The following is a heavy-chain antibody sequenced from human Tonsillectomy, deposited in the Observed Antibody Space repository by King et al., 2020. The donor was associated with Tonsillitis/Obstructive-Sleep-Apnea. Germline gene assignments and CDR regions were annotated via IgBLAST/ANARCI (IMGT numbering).Heavy chain of an antibody. CDR3: ARFRRFGVKLLFIVCWFDP. CDR1: GFTFSSYS. D-gene: IGHD2/OR15-2a*01. J-gene: IGHJ5*02. V-gene: IGHV3-21*01. CDR2: ISSSSSYI. Sequence: QLVQSGGGLVKPGGSLRLSCAASGFTFSSYSMNWVRQAPGKGLEWVSSISSSSSYIYYADSVKGRFTISRDNAKNSLYLQMNSLRAEDTAVYYCARFRRFGVKLLFIVCWFDPWGQGTLVTVSS.